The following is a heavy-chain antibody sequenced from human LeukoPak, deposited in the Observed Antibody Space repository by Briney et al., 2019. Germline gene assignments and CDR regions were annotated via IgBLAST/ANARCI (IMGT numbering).Heavy chain of an antibody. J-gene: IGHJ4*02. D-gene: IGHD5-24*01. V-gene: IGHV3-33*01. CDR3: ARARWLQTYYFDY. Sequence: GGSLRLSCAASGVTFSSYGMHWVRQAPGKGLEWVAVIWYDGSNKYYADSVKGRFTISRDNSKNTLYLQMNSLRAEDTAVYYCARARWLQTYYFDYWGQGTLVTVSS. CDR1: GVTFSSYG. CDR2: IWYDGSNK.